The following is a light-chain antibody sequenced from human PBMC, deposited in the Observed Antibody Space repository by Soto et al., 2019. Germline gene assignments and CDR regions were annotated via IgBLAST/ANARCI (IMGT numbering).Light chain of an antibody. CDR2: AAS. CDR1: QTISNY. CDR3: QQSSTSPRALT. J-gene: IGKJ4*01. Sequence: DIQMTQSPSSLSASVGDRVTITCRASQTISNYLNWYQQKPGKAPRLLIYAASSLQSGVPSRFSGSGSGTDFTLTISSLQPEDFATYYCQQSSTSPRALTFGGGTKVEIK. V-gene: IGKV1-39*01.